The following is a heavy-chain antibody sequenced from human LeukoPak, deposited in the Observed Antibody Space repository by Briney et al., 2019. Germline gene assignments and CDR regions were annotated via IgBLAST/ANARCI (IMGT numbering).Heavy chain of an antibody. Sequence: GGSLRLSCAASGFTLSSFSMHWVRQSPGRGLEYVSAINYKGGTTYYADSVKGRFTISRDNSKNTLYLQMGSLRDEDMAVYYCARVGPETAFDYWGQGTLVTVSS. J-gene: IGHJ4*02. CDR3: ARVGPETAFDY. CDR2: INYKGGTT. D-gene: IGHD1-14*01. V-gene: IGHV3-64*02. CDR1: GFTLSSFS.